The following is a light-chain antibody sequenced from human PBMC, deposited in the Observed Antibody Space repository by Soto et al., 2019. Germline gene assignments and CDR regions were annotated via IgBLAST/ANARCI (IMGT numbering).Light chain of an antibody. CDR2: AAS. J-gene: IGKJ2*01. CDR1: HGISSS. Sequence: IRLTQSPSFLSASVGDRVTITCRASHGISSSLGWYQQKPGKAPKLLIYAASTLHSGVPSRFSGSGSGTEFPLTISSLQPEDFATYYCQQLNNYPDTFGQGTKLEIK. CDR3: QQLNNYPDT. V-gene: IGKV1-9*01.